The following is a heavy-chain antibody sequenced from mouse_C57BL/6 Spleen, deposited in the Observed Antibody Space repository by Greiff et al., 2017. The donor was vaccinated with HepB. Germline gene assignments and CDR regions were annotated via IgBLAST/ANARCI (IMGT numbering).Heavy chain of an antibody. Sequence: VQLQQSGPELVKPGASVKLSCKASGYTFTSYDINWVIQRPGQGLEWIGWIYPRDGRTKYNEKFKRKATLTVDTSSSTASMELHSRTSEDSAVYFCVRLNDYEYSAIDYWGQGTSVTVSS. CDR3: VRLNDYEYSAIDY. J-gene: IGHJ4*01. CDR2: IYPRDGRT. CDR1: GYTFTSYD. D-gene: IGHD2-4*01. V-gene: IGHV1-85*01.